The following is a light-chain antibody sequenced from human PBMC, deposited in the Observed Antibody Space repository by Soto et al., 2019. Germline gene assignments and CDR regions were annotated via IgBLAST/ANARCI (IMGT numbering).Light chain of an antibody. CDR3: ISYTDRQSYL. J-gene: IGLJ1*01. V-gene: IGLV2-14*03. CDR2: AVS. Sequence: QSALTQPASVSGSPGQSITISCSGTSSDIGSYDHVAWYQQFPGKSPKLIIYAVSDRPSGVSDRFSGSKSGISACLTISGLQTEDEADYYCISYTDRQSYLFGTGTKVTVL. CDR1: SSDIGSYDH.